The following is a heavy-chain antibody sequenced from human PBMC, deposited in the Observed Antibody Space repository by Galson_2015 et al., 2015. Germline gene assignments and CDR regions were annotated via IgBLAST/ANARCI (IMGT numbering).Heavy chain of an antibody. D-gene: IGHD3-16*01. CDR2: IYYSGST. Sequence: TLSLTCTVSGGSISSGGYYWSWIRQHPGKGLEWIGYIYYSGSTYYNPSLKSRVTISVDTSKNQFSLKLSSVTAADTAVYYCARERGGGGEEAFDIWGQGTMVTVSS. J-gene: IGHJ3*02. CDR3: ARERGGGGEEAFDI. V-gene: IGHV4-31*03. CDR1: GGSISSGGYY.